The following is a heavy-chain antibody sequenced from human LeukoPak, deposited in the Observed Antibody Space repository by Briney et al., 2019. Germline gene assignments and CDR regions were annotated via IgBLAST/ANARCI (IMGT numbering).Heavy chain of an antibody. Sequence: GGSLRLSCAASGFTFSSYAMSWVRQAPGKGLEWVSAISGSGGSTYYADSVKGRFTISRDNSKNTLYLQMNSLRAEDTAVYYCAKRYCSSTSCDFYYYYAMDVWGQGTTVTVSS. D-gene: IGHD2-2*01. J-gene: IGHJ6*02. CDR1: GFTFSSYA. CDR3: AKRYCSSTSCDFYYYYAMDV. CDR2: ISGSGGST. V-gene: IGHV3-23*01.